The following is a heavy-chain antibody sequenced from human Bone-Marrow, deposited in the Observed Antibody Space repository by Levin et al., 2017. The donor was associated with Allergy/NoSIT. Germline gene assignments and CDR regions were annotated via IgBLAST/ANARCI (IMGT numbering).Heavy chain of an antibody. CDR2: ISRSGGST. CDR3: AKDLYGGDYVLAVNY. CDR1: GFTFSSYA. Sequence: GGSLRLSCAASGFTFSSYAMNWVRQAPGKGLDWVSGISRSGGSTYYADSVKGRFTISRDNSKNMLYLQMNSLRAEDTAVYYCAKDLYGGDYVLAVNYWGQGTLVTVPS. V-gene: IGHV3-23*01. D-gene: IGHD4-23*01. J-gene: IGHJ4*02.